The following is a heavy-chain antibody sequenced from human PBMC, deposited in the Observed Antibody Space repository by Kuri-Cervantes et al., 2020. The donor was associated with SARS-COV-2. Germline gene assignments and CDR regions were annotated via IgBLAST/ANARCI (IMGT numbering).Heavy chain of an antibody. V-gene: IGHV3-23*01. CDR2: IGSGGAST. CDR1: GFAFSSHA. D-gene: IGHD3-16*01. J-gene: IGHJ5*02. CDR3: ARDRGAFGGWFDP. Sequence: GGSLRLSCAASGFAFSSHAMSWVRQTPEKGLEWVSAIGSGGASTSYADSVMGRFSISRDDSKNTLYLQMNGLRVEDTAVYFCARDRGAFGGWFDPWGQGTLVTVSS.